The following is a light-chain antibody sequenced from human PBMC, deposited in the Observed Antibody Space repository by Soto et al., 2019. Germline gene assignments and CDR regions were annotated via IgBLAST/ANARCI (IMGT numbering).Light chain of an antibody. Sequence: DVVMTQSPLSLPVTLGQPASISCRSSQSLAYIDGNTYLNWFQQRPGQSPRRLIYKVSNRDSGVPDRFSGYGSGPDFTLKISRVEAEDVRVYYCMQGTQRPPYTFAQGTKLEIK. CDR2: KVS. CDR1: QSLAYIDGNTY. J-gene: IGKJ2*01. CDR3: MQGTQRPPYT. V-gene: IGKV2-30*01.